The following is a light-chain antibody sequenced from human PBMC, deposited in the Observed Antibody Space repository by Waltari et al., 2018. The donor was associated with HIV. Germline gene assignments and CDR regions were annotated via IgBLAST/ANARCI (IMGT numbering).Light chain of an antibody. CDR1: SGHSSHA. CDR2: LNSDGSH. J-gene: IGLJ3*02. CDR3: QTWGTGIQV. Sequence: HLVLTQSPSASASLGASVRLTCTLSSGHSSHAIASHHQQPETGPRFLMKLNSDGSHNKGDGVPDRFSGSSSGAERYLTITSLQSDDEADYYCQTWGTGIQVFGGGTKLTVL. V-gene: IGLV4-69*01.